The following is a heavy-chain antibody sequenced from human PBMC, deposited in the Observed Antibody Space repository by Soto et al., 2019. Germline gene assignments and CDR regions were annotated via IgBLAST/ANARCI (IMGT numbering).Heavy chain of an antibody. CDR2: INHSGST. D-gene: IGHD2-8*01. Sequence: SETLSLTCAIYDGAFSVYYWIWIRQSPGKGLEWIGEINHSGSTNYNPSLKSRVTISVDTSKNQFSLKLNSVTAADTAVYYCARGLSVTNTFYYYYAMDVWGQGTTVTVSS. J-gene: IGHJ6*02. CDR3: ARGLSVTNTFYYYYAMDV. V-gene: IGHV4-34*01. CDR1: DGAFSVYY.